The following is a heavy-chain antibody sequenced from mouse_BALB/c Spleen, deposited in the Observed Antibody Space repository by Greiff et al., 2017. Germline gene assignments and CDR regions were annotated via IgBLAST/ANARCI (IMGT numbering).Heavy chain of an antibody. CDR2: ISSGGSYT. J-gene: IGHJ1*01. D-gene: IGHD1-1*01. Sequence: EVKVVESGGGLVKPGGSLKLSCAASGFTFSSYAMSWVRQTPEKRLEWVATISSGGSYTYYPDSVKGRFTISRDNAKNTLYLQMSSLRSEDTAMYYCARHGNYYGSSRYWYFDVWGAGTTVTVSS. V-gene: IGHV5-9-3*01. CDR3: ARHGNYYGSSRYWYFDV. CDR1: GFTFSSYA.